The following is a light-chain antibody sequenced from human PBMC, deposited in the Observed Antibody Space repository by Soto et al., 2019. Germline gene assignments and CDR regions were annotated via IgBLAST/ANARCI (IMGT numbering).Light chain of an antibody. Sequence: AIQMTQSPSSLSASVGDRVTITCRASQDIRNDLGWYQQKPGKAPELLIYAASSLKSGVPSRFRGSGSGTDFTLTISSLQPEDSATYYCLQDDNYPYTVGQGTKLEIK. J-gene: IGKJ2*01. V-gene: IGKV1-6*01. CDR3: LQDDNYPYT. CDR2: AAS. CDR1: QDIRND.